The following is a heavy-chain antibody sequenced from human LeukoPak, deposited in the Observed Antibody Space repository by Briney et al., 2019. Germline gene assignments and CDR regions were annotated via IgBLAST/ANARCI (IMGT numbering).Heavy chain of an antibody. CDR2: ISGSGGST. D-gene: IGHD6-19*01. J-gene: IGHJ6*02. V-gene: IGHV3-23*01. CDR1: GLTFSSYA. CDR3: AKETAVVGWYHGMDV. Sequence: GGSLRLSCAASGLTFSSYAMSCVRQAPGKGLEWVSAISGSGGSTYYADSVKGRFTISRDNSKNTLYLQMNSLRAEDTAVYYCAKETAVVGWYHGMDVWGQWTTVTVSS.